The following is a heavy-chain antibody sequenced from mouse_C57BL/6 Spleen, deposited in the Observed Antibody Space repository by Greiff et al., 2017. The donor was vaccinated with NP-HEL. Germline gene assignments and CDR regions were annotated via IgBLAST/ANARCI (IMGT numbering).Heavy chain of an antibody. CDR1: GYTFTDHT. CDR3: ARSFYGYDGVDY. V-gene: IGHV1-78*01. CDR2: IYPRDGRT. J-gene: IGHJ2*01. Sequence: VQLQQSDAELVKPGASVKISCKVSGYTFTDHTMHWMKQRPEQGLEWMGYIYPRDGRTKYNEKFKGKATLTADTSYSTAYMQLNSLTSEDSAVYFCARSFYGYDGVDYWGQGTTLTVSS. D-gene: IGHD2-2*01.